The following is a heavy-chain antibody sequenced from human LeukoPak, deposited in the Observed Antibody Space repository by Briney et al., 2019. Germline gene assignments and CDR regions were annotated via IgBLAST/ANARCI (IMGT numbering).Heavy chain of an antibody. V-gene: IGHV4-38-2*02. J-gene: IGHJ3*02. CDR2: IYHSGST. CDR1: GYSISSGYY. Sequence: PSETLSLTCTVSGYSISSGYYWGWIRQPPGKGLEWIGSIYHSGSTYYNPSLKSRVTISVDTSKNQFSLKLSSVTAADTAVYYCARGYSGWDAFDIWGQGTMVTVSS. CDR3: ARGYSGWDAFDI. D-gene: IGHD6-19*01.